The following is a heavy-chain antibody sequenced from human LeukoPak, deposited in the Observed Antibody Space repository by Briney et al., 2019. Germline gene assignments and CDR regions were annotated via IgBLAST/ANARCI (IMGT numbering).Heavy chain of an antibody. CDR1: GFTFTSHD. D-gene: IGHD2-2*01. CDR2: MNPNSGNT. CDR3: ARDYCSSTSCLFDY. V-gene: IGHV1-8*01. Sequence: ASVKVSCKASGFTFTSHDYNWVRQATGQGLEWMGWMNPNSGNTGYAQKFQGRVTMTRDTSITTVYMELSSLTSEDTAVYYCARDYCSSTSCLFDYWGQGTLVTVSS. J-gene: IGHJ4*02.